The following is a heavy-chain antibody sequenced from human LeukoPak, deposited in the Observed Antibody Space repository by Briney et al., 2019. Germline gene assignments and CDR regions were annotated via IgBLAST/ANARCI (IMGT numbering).Heavy chain of an antibody. CDR3: ASRTRPDVGAFDI. CDR2: IYPSGGRT. D-gene: IGHD6-6*01. V-gene: IGHV1-46*01. Sequence: ASVKVSCKASGYTFSVYFINWVRQAPGQELEWMGIIYPSGGRTNYAQKFQGRVTMTRDMSTSTVYMELSSLRSEDTAVYYCASRTRPDVGAFDIWGQGTMVTVSS. J-gene: IGHJ3*02. CDR1: GYTFSVYF.